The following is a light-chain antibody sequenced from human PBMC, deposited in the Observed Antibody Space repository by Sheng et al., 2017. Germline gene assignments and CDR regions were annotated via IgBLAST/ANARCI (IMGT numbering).Light chain of an antibody. CDR3: QEYGSSALT. J-gene: IGKJ4*01. CDR1: QSFTSSQ. Sequence: EIVMTQSPATLSVSPGERATLSCRASQSFTSSQLAWYQQKAGQAPRLLIYGTSNRATGIPDKFSGSGSGTDFTLTISRLEPEDFAVYYCQEYGSSALTFGGGTQVEIK. V-gene: IGKV3-20*01. CDR2: GTS.